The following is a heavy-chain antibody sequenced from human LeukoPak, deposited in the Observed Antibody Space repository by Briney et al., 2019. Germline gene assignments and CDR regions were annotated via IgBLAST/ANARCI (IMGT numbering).Heavy chain of an antibody. CDR1: GYTFTSYD. CDR3: ARGQYSSSWTRAYYYYGMDV. V-gene: IGHV1-8*01. Sequence: GASVKVSCKASGYTFTSYDIHWVRQATGQGLEWMGWMNPNSCNTGYAQKFQGRVTMTRNTSISTAYMELSSLRSEDTAVYYCARGQYSSSWTRAYYYYGMDVWGQGTTVTVSS. J-gene: IGHJ6*02. D-gene: IGHD6-13*01. CDR2: MNPNSCNT.